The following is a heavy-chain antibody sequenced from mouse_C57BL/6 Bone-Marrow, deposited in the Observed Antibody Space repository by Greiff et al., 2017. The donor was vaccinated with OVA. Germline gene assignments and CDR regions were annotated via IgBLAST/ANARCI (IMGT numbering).Heavy chain of an antibody. J-gene: IGHJ3*01. V-gene: IGHV1-15*01. CDR1: GYTFTDYE. CDR2: IDPETGGT. Sequence: VQLQESGAELVRPGASVTLSCKASGYTFTDYEMHLVKQTPVHGLEWIGAIDPETGGTAYNQKFKGKAILTADKSSSTAYMELRSLTSEDSAVYYCTRQLRLRGWFAYWGQGTLVTVSA. CDR3: TRQLRLRGWFAY. D-gene: IGHD3-2*02.